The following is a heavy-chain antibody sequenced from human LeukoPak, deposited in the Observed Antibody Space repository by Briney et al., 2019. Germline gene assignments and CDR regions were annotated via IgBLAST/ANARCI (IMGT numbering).Heavy chain of an antibody. D-gene: IGHD6-13*01. V-gene: IGHV1-46*01. J-gene: IGHJ6*02. Sequence: RRASVKVSCKASGYTFTSYYMHWVRQAPGQGLEWMGIINPSGGSTSYAQKFQGRVTMTRDTSTSTVYMELSSLRAEDTAVYYCARSLPGIAAAGTVYGMDVWGQGTTVTVSS. CDR3: ARSLPGIAAAGTVYGMDV. CDR1: GYTFTSYY. CDR2: INPSGGST.